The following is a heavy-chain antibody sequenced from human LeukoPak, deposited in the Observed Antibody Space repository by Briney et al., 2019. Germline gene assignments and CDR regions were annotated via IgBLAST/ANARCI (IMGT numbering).Heavy chain of an antibody. J-gene: IGHJ4*02. D-gene: IGHD3-22*01. CDR2: ITGSGTYT. Sequence: GGSLGLSCAASGFTFSNCALSWVRQAPGKGLEWVSSITGSGTYTYYADSVKGRFTISRDNSKNTLYLQMNSLRAEDTAVYYCAKDQATIIMKGYFDFWGQGTLLTVSS. CDR1: GFTFSNCA. CDR3: AKDQATIIMKGYFDF. V-gene: IGHV3-23*01.